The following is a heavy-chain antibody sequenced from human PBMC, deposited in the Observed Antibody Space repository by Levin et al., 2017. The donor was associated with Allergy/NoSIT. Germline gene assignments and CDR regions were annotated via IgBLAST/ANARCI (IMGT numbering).Heavy chain of an antibody. D-gene: IGHD2-2*02. CDR2: ISYDGSNK. CDR1: GFTFSSYG. J-gene: IGHJ6*02. V-gene: IGHV3-30*18. CDR3: AKDSPLYCSSTSCYTSLLWFGELSDRVMDV. Sequence: PGGSLRLSCAASGFTFSSYGMHWVRQAPGKGLEWVAVISYDGSNKYYADSVKGRFTISRDNSKTTLYLQMNSLRAEDTAVYYCAKDSPLYCSSTSCYTSLLWFGELSDRVMDVWGQGTTVTVSS.